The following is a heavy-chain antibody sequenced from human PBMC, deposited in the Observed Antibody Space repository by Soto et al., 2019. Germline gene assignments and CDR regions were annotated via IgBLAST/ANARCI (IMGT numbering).Heavy chain of an antibody. J-gene: IGHJ4*02. D-gene: IGHD3-10*01. CDR2: ISWNSGSI. Sequence: EVQLVESGGGLVQPGRSLRLSCAASGFTFDDYAMHWVRQAPGKGLEWVSGISWNSGSIGYADSVKGRFTISRDNAKNSLYLQMNSLGAEDTALYYCAKSRGGRITMVRGFDYWGQGTLVTVSS. V-gene: IGHV3-9*01. CDR1: GFTFDDYA. CDR3: AKSRGGRITMVRGFDY.